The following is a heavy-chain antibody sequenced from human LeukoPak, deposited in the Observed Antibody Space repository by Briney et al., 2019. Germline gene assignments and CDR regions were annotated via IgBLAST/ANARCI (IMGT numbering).Heavy chain of an antibody. V-gene: IGHV1-69*06. CDR2: IIPIFGTA. CDR1: GYTFTRYY. J-gene: IGHJ4*02. D-gene: IGHD3-10*01. CDR3: AREPYYYGSGSFDY. Sequence: SVKVSCKASGYTFTRYYMHWVRQAPGQGLERMGGIIPIFGTANYAQKFQGRVTITADKSTSTAYMELSSLRSEDTAVYDCAREPYYYGSGSFDYWGQGTLVTVSS.